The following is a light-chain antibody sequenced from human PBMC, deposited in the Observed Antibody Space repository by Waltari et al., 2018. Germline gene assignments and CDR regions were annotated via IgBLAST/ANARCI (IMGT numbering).Light chain of an antibody. CDR1: QNINDN. J-gene: IGKJ4*01. V-gene: IGKV3-15*01. CDR3: QQYNKWPPLT. Sequence: EVLMTQSPATLSVSPGERVTLSCRASQNINDNLAWYQQNPGQAPRLLIYGASTRATDIPARFRGSGSGTEFTLTINSLQSEDLGIYYCQQYNKWPPLTFGGGTKVEIK. CDR2: GAS.